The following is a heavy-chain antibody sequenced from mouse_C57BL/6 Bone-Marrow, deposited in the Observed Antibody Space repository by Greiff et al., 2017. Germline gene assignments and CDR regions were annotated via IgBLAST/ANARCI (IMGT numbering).Heavy chain of an antibody. J-gene: IGHJ2*01. CDR2: ISPRSGNT. Sequence: QVQLKESGAELARPGASVKLSCKASGYTFTSYGISWVKQRTGQGLEWIGEISPRSGNTYYNEKFKGKATLTADKSSSTAYMELRSLTSEDSAVYFCAYYYGSPYYFDYWGQGTTLTVSS. D-gene: IGHD1-1*01. CDR3: AYYYGSPYYFDY. CDR1: GYTFTSYG. V-gene: IGHV1-81*01.